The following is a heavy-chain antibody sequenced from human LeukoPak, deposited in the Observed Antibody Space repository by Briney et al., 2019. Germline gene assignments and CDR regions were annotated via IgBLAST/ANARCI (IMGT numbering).Heavy chain of an antibody. Sequence: ASVKVSCKASGYTLTDYYMHWVRQAPGQGLEWMGRINPNSGGTNYAQKFQGRVTMTRDTSISTVYMELRSPRSDDTAVYYCARDDSSGYLGFDPWGQGTLVTVSS. CDR1: GYTLTDYY. V-gene: IGHV1-2*06. J-gene: IGHJ5*02. CDR2: INPNSGGT. D-gene: IGHD3-22*01. CDR3: ARDDSSGYLGFDP.